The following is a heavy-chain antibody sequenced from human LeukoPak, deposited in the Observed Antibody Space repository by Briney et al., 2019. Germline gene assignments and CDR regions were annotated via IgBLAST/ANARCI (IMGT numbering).Heavy chain of an antibody. Sequence: PGGSLRLSCAASGFTVSSNYMSWVRQAPGKGLEWVANIKQDGSEKYYVGFVKGRFTISRDNVKNSLYLQMNNLRAEDTAVYYCARDPEYYSDSSFKDYWGQGTLVTVSS. D-gene: IGHD3-22*01. CDR2: IKQDGSEK. CDR3: ARDPEYYSDSSFKDY. V-gene: IGHV3-7*01. CDR1: GFTVSSNY. J-gene: IGHJ4*02.